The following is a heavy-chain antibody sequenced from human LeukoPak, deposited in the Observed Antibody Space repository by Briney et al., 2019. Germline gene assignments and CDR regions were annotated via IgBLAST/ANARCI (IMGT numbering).Heavy chain of an antibody. CDR3: ARAGSGYSSPNWFDP. J-gene: IGHJ5*02. CDR2: INPSGGST. CDR1: GYTFTSYY. Sequence: ASVKVSCKASGYTFTSYYMHWVRQAPGQGLEWMGIINPSGGSTSYAQKFQGRVTMTRDMSTSTVYMELSSLRSEDTAVYYCARAGSGYSSPNWFDPWGQGTLVTVSS. D-gene: IGHD5-18*01. V-gene: IGHV1-46*01.